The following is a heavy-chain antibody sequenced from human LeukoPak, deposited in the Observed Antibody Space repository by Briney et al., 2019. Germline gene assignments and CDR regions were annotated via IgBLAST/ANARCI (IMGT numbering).Heavy chain of an antibody. V-gene: IGHV3-7*03. CDR1: GFSFSSYW. CDR2: IKQDGSEK. J-gene: IGHJ4*02. Sequence: GGSLRLSCAASGFSFSSYWMSWVRQAPGKGLEWVANIKQDGSEKYYVDSVKGRFTISRDNAKNSLYLQMNSLRAEDTALYYCAREAFRGFGELFPYWGQGTLVTVSS. CDR3: AREAFRGFGELFPY. D-gene: IGHD3-10*01.